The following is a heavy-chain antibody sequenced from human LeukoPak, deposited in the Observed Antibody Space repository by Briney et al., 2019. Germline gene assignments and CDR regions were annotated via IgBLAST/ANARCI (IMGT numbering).Heavy chain of an antibody. V-gene: IGHV3-48*03. J-gene: IGHJ4*02. CDR1: GLTFRSYD. Sequence: GGSLRLSCAASGLTFRSYDMNWVRQAPGKGLEWVSYISSSGNTIYYADSVKGRFTISRDNAKNSLHLQMNSLRAEDTAVYYCASQRKTYYDILTGYYRDWAFDYWGQGTLVTVSS. CDR2: ISSSGNTI. D-gene: IGHD3-9*01. CDR3: ASQRKTYYDILTGYYRDWAFDY.